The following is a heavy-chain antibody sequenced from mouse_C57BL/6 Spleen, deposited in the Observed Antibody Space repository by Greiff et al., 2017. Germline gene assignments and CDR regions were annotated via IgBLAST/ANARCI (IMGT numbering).Heavy chain of an antibody. CDR1: GYTFTSYW. Sequence: VQLQQPGAELVRPGSSVKLSCKASGYTFTSYWMHWVKQRPIQGLEWIGNIDPSDSETHYNQKFKDKATLTVDKSSSTAYMQLSSLTSEDSAVYYCARTLYYYGTYWYFDVWGTGTTVTVSS. D-gene: IGHD1-1*01. V-gene: IGHV1-52*01. J-gene: IGHJ1*03. CDR2: IDPSDSET. CDR3: ARTLYYYGTYWYFDV.